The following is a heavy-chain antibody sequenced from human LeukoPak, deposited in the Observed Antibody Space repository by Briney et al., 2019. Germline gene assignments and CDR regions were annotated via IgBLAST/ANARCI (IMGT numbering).Heavy chain of an antibody. CDR1: GGSISSYY. D-gene: IGHD2-2*03. J-gene: IGHJ5*02. Sequence: PSETLSLTCTVSGGSISSYYWTWIRQPPGKGLEWIGYIYYSGSTKYNPSLKSRVTMSVDTSKNRFSLKLSPVTAADTAVYYCARHRGYCSSTSCSYNWFDPWGQGTLVTVSS. CDR3: ARHRGYCSSTSCSYNWFDP. V-gene: IGHV4-59*08. CDR2: IYYSGST.